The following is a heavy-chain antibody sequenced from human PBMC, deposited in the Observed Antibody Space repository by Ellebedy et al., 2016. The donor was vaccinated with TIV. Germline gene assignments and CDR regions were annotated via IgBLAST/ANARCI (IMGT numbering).Heavy chain of an antibody. J-gene: IGHJ4*02. V-gene: IGHV1-46*01. Sequence: ASVKVSXKASGYTFTSYYMHRVRQAPGQGLEWMGIINPSGGSTSYAQKFQGRVTMTRDTSTSTVYMELSSLRSEDTAVYYCAKTVGVVPAAMAYWGQGTLVTVSS. D-gene: IGHD2-2*01. CDR2: INPSGGST. CDR1: GYTFTSYY. CDR3: AKTVGVVPAAMAY.